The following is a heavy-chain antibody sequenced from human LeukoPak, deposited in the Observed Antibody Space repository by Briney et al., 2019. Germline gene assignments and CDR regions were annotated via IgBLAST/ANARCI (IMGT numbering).Heavy chain of an antibody. CDR3: ANRDYYYYYMDV. Sequence: PGGSLRLSCAASGFTFDDYGMSWVRQAPGKGLEWVSGINWNGGSTGYADSVKGRFTISRDNAKNSLYLQMNSLRAEDTAVYYCANRDYYYYYMDVWGKGTTVTVSS. CDR2: INWNGGST. V-gene: IGHV3-20*04. D-gene: IGHD3-10*01. CDR1: GFTFDDYG. J-gene: IGHJ6*03.